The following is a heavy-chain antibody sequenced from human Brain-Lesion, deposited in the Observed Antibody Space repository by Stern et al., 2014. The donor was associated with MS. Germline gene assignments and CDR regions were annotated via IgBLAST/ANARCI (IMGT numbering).Heavy chain of an antibody. J-gene: IGHJ5*02. Sequence: QMQLVQSGSGLVKPSQTLSLTCTVSGDSISSGGFSWSWIPPPPGKGLERIAYGYFGGQTFNGPSLKSRVTISKDRSKNQFSLKLTSVTAADTAVYYCARGDYNILTGFYGENNWFDPWGQGILVTVSS. CDR1: GDSISSGGFS. V-gene: IGHV4-30-2*01. D-gene: IGHD3-9*01. CDR3: ARGDYNILTGFYGENNWFDP. CDR2: GYFGGQT.